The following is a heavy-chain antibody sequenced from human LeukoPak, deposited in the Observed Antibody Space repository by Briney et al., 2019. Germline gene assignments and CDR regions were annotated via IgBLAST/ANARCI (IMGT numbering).Heavy chain of an antibody. CDR1: GGTFSSYA. CDR3: ARGPANDYRNWFDP. Sequence: SVKVSCKASGGTFSSYAISWVRQAPGQGLEWMGSIIPILGIANYAQKFQGRVTITADKSTSTAYMELSSLRSEDTAVYYCARGPANDYRNWFDPWGQGTLVTVSS. V-gene: IGHV1-69*04. J-gene: IGHJ5*02. D-gene: IGHD4-11*01. CDR2: IIPILGIA.